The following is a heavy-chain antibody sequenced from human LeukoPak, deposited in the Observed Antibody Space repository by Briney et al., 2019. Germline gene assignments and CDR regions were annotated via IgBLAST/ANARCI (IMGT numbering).Heavy chain of an antibody. V-gene: IGHV3-43D*03. Sequence: PGGSLRLSCAASGFTFDDYAMHWVRQAPGKGLEWVSLISWDGGSTYYADSVKGRFTISRDNSKNSLYLQMNSLRAEDTALYYCAKSGGDSSGYYPNYFDYWGQGTLVTVSS. J-gene: IGHJ4*02. D-gene: IGHD3-22*01. CDR2: ISWDGGST. CDR3: AKSGGDSSGYYPNYFDY. CDR1: GFTFDDYA.